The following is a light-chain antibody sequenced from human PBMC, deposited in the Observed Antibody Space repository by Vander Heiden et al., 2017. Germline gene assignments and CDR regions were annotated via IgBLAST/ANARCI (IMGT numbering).Light chain of an antibody. V-gene: IGKV3-20*01. CDR2: GAS. J-gene: IGKJ4*01. CDR3: QQSSVSPLT. Sequence: EIVLTQSPDTLSLSPGERATLSCRSSQSLSISYLAWYQQKPGQAPRLLVFGASFRATAIPDRFSASGSGTDFTLTISRLEPEDFAVYYCQQSSVSPLTFGGGTKVEFK. CDR1: QSLSISY.